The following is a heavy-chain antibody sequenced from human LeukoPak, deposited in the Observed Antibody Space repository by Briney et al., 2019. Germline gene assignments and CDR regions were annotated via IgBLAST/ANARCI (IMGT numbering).Heavy chain of an antibody. CDR2: IKQDGSEK. CDR1: GFTFSSYW. CDR3: ARVLAGTGIFDY. D-gene: IGHD6-19*01. V-gene: IGHV3-7*01. Sequence: GGSLRLSCATSGFTFSSYWMNWVRQAPGKGLEWVANIKQDGSEKHYVDSVKGRFTISRDNAKDSLYLQMNSLRAEDTAVYYCARVLAGTGIFDYWGQGTLVTVSS. J-gene: IGHJ4*02.